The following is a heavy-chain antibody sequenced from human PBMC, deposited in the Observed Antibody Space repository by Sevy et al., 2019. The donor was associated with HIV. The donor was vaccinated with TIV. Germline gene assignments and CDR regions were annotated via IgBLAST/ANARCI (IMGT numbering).Heavy chain of an antibody. CDR3: VSLFLSYRSGWSYFDY. D-gene: IGHD6-19*01. V-gene: IGHV3-66*02. J-gene: IGHJ4*02. CDR2: IFSSGFT. Sequence: GGSLRLSCAISGFTVNDKYIIWVRQAPGKGLEWVSVIFSSGFTYYADSAKVRFTISRDNSKNTVYLQMNSLRAEDTAVYYCVSLFLSYRSGWSYFDYWGQGTLVTVSS. CDR1: GFTVNDKY.